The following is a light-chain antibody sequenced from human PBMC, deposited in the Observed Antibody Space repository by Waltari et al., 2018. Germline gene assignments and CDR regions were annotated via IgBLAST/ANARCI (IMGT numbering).Light chain of an antibody. CDR3: SSYTSGASVDV. CDR2: DVY. V-gene: IGLV2-14*01. Sequence: QSALTQPASVSGSPGQPITITCTGTTGDIGSYNYVSWYQQYPGEAPKLIVYDVYNRPSGISGRFSGSKSGNTASLTISGLQTEDEADYYCSSYTSGASVDVFGTGTRVTVL. CDR1: TGDIGSYNY. J-gene: IGLJ1*01.